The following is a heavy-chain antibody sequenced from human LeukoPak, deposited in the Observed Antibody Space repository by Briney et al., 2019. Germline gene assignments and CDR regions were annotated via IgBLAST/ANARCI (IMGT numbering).Heavy chain of an antibody. D-gene: IGHD6-19*01. Sequence: SETLSLTCAVYGGSFSGYYWSWIRQPPGKGLEWIGETNHSGSTNYNPSLKSRVTISVDTSKNQFSLKLSSVTAADTAVYYCARGVFGRYSSGWYGRVGFDYWGQGTLVTVSS. CDR2: TNHSGST. CDR3: ARGVFGRYSSGWYGRVGFDY. CDR1: GGSFSGYY. V-gene: IGHV4-34*01. J-gene: IGHJ4*02.